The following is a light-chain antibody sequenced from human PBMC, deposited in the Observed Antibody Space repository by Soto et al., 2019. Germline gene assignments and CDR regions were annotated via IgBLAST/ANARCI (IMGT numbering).Light chain of an antibody. CDR2: STN. J-gene: IGLJ3*02. CDR1: SGSVSTSYY. V-gene: IGLV8-61*01. CDR3: VLYMGSGIWV. Sequence: QAVVTQEPSFSVSPGGTVTLTCGLSSGSVSTSYYPSWYQQTPGQAPRTLIYSTNTRSSGVPDRSSCSILGNKAALTITGAHADDESDYYCVLYMGSGIWVFGGGTKLTVL.